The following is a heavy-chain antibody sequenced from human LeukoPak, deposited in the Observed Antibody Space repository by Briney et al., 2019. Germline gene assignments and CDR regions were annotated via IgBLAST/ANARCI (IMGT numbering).Heavy chain of an antibody. Sequence: SGGSLRLSCAASGFTLSSYSMNWVRQAPGKGLEWVSYISGGSSTIYNADSVKGRYTISRDNAKNLLYLLMDTLRAEDTAVYYCARVTWEAVPGTGPLGTHYWGQGILVTVSS. V-gene: IGHV3-48*01. CDR1: GFTLSSYS. CDR2: ISGGSSTI. CDR3: ARVTWEAVPGTGPLGTHY. J-gene: IGHJ4*02. D-gene: IGHD6-19*01.